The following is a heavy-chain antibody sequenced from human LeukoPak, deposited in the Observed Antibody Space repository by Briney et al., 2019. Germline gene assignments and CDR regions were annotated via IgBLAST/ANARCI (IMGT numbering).Heavy chain of an antibody. Sequence: ASVKVSCKASGYTFTSYDINWVRQAPGQGLEWMGWMNPNSGNTGYAQKFQGRVTMTRNTSISTAYMELSSLRSEDTAVYYCATTEVGYSGYDGYWGQGTLVTVSS. V-gene: IGHV1-8*01. CDR3: ATTEVGYSGYDGY. D-gene: IGHD5-12*01. J-gene: IGHJ4*02. CDR1: GYTFTSYD. CDR2: MNPNSGNT.